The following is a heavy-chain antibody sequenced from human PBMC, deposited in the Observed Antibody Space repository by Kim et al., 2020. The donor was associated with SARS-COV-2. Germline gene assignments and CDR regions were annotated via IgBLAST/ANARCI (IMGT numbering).Heavy chain of an antibody. J-gene: IGHJ6*02. CDR2: INHSGST. Sequence: SETLSLTCAVYGGSFSGYYWSWIRQPPGKGLEWIGEINHSGSTNYNPSLKSRVTISVDTSKNQFSLKLSSVTAADTAVYYCARGNRPNYAKAVGDRRRPYYYYGMDVWGQGTTVTVSS. V-gene: IGHV4-34*01. D-gene: IGHD3-16*01. CDR3: ARGNRPNYAKAVGDRRRPYYYYGMDV. CDR1: GGSFSGYY.